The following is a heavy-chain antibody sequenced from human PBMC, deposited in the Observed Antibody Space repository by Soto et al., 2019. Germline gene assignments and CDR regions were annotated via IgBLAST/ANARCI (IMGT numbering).Heavy chain of an antibody. CDR1: GFTFSSYG. J-gene: IGHJ5*02. CDR2: IWYDGSNK. V-gene: IGHV3-33*01. D-gene: IGHD2-2*01. Sequence: QVQLVESGGGVVQPGRSLRLSCAASGFTFSSYGMHWVRQAPGKGLEWVAVIWYDGSNKYYADSVKGRFTISRDNSKNTLYLQMNSLRAEDTAVYYCARDSEPNQHPPNWFDPWGQGTLVTVSS. CDR3: ARDSEPNQHPPNWFDP.